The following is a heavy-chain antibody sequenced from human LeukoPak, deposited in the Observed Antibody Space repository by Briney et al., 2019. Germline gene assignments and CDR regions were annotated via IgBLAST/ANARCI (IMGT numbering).Heavy chain of an antibody. J-gene: IGHJ4*02. CDR1: GFTFSDYY. CDR3: ARVKIQLWLRLVDY. V-gene: IGHV3-11*04. Sequence: GGSLRLSCAASGFTFSDYYMSWIRQAPGKGLEWVSYISSSGSTIYYADSVKGRFTISRDNAKNSLYLQMNSLRAEDTAVYYCARVKIQLWLRLVDYWGQGALVTVSS. D-gene: IGHD5-18*01. CDR2: ISSSGSTI.